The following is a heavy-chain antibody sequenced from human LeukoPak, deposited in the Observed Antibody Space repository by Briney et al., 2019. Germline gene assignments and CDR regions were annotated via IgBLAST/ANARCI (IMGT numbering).Heavy chain of an antibody. Sequence: GGSLRLSCAASGFRFSTYGMHWVRPSPGEGVAWVAVIYYDGNQKYYGDSVKGRFTGSRDISESMLYLQMISLRADDTAVYYCARGGVATAWGAFDVWGQGTTVIVSS. CDR3: ARGGVATAWGAFDV. J-gene: IGHJ3*01. D-gene: IGHD4-23*01. V-gene: IGHV3-30*12. CDR1: GFRFSTYG. CDR2: IYYDGNQK.